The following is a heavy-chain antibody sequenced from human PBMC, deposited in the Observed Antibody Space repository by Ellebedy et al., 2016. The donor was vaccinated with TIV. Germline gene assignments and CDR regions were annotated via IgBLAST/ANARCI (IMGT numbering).Heavy chain of an antibody. V-gene: IGHV3-7*03. CDR3: AKGVEPTVTRASMDV. J-gene: IGHJ6*02. D-gene: IGHD4-17*01. CDR1: GFGFSTYW. Sequence: GESLKISXAASGFGFSTYWMMWVRQAPGKGLEWVANINEDGSTKHHVDSVRGRFTISRDNAKNSLYLQMNSLRAEDTALYYCAKGVEPTVTRASMDVWGQGTTVTVSS. CDR2: INEDGSTK.